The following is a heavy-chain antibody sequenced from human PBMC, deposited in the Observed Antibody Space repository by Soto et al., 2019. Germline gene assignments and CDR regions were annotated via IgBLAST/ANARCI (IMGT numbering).Heavy chain of an antibody. D-gene: IGHD1-26*01. J-gene: IGHJ5*01. CDR2: VYYTGTT. V-gene: IGHV4-59*01. Sequence: SETLSLTCSVSNVSINSSYWAWIRQPPGKGLEWIGWVYYTGTTKYNPSLKSRVTISIDTSKNEFSLKLRSVTTADTAVYFCAKDRGGRGPFDPWGQGTLVTSPQ. CDR1: NVSINSSY. CDR3: AKDRGGRGPFDP.